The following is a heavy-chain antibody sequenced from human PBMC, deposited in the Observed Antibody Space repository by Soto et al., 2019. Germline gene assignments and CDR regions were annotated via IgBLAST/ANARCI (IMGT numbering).Heavy chain of an antibody. V-gene: IGHV3-33*01. D-gene: IGHD3-9*01. J-gene: IGHJ3*02. CDR3: ARGLTKREGGAFDI. CDR2: LWYDGTGA. Sequence: QEQLVESGGGVGQPGRSLRLSCVASGFSFSTSGMHWVRQTPDKRLEWVAALWYDGTGADYADSVRGRFTISRDNSQNTLYLQMNSLRVEDTAVYHCARGLTKREGGAFDIWGQGTMVTVST. CDR1: GFSFSTSG.